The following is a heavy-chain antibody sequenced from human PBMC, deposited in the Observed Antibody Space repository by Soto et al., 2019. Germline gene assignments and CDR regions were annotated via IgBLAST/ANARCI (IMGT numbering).Heavy chain of an antibody. CDR2: IYTSGST. CDR1: GGSISSYY. J-gene: IGHJ6*02. Sequence: SETLSLTCTASGGSISSYYWSWIRQPAGKGLEWIGRIYTSGSTNYNPSLKSRVTMSVDTSKNQFSLKLSSVTAADTAVYYCARAGSSSSLGRGYYYYYYGMDVWGQGTTVTV. V-gene: IGHV4-4*07. D-gene: IGHD6-13*01. CDR3: ARAGSSSSLGRGYYYYYYGMDV.